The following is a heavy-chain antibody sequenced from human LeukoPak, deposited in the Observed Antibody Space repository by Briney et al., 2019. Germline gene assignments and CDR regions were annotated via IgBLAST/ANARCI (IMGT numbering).Heavy chain of an antibody. CDR2: IKSNSDGGTT. V-gene: IGHV3-15*01. CDR3: TTGPALTGDY. CDR1: GFTFAVAW. Sequence: GGSLRLSCAASGFTFAVAWMSWVRQTPRKGLEWVGRIKSNSDGGTTDFAAPVKGRFTISRDDSKNTLYLQMNSLKTEDTAVYYCTTGPALTGDYWGQGTLVTVSS. D-gene: IGHD1-14*01. J-gene: IGHJ4*02.